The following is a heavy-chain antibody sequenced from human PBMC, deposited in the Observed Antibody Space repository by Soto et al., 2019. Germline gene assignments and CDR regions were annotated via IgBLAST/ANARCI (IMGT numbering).Heavy chain of an antibody. CDR1: GFTFSSYS. CDR2: ISGSSDSI. J-gene: IGHJ5*02. Sequence: EVQLVESGGGLVHPGGSLRLSCATSGFTFSSYSMNWVRQAPGKGLEWVSYISGSSDSIFYTDSVKGRFTISRANAQNQLYLSMNNLRAKDTAVYYCARDVLYLGRKCFDPWGQGTLVTVSS. V-gene: IGHV3-48*01. D-gene: IGHD2-8*02. CDR3: ARDVLYLGRKCFDP.